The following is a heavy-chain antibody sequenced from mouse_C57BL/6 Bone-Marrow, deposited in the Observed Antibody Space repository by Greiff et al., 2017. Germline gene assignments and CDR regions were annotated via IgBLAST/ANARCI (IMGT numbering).Heavy chain of an antibody. CDR1: GYTFTSYW. V-gene: IGHV1-64*01. CDR3: ARTYGSSYEDY. J-gene: IGHJ2*01. D-gene: IGHD1-1*01. Sequence: QVQLQQPGAELVKPGASVKLSCKASGYTFTSYWMHWVKQRPGQGLEWIGMIHPNSGSTNYNEKFKSKATLTVDKSSSTAYMQLSSLTSEDSAVYYCARTYGSSYEDYWGKGTTLTVSS. CDR2: IHPNSGST.